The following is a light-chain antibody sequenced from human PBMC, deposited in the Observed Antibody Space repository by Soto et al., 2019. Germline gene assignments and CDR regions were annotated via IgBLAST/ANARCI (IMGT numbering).Light chain of an antibody. J-gene: IGLJ1*01. CDR3: NSYTSSSTLPDV. CDR1: SSDVGGYNY. CDR2: DVS. V-gene: IGLV2-14*01. Sequence: QSALTQPASVSGSPGQSITISCTGTSSDVGGYNYVSWYQQHPSKAPKVMIYDVSNRPSGVSNRFSGSKSGNTASLTISGLQAEDEADYYCNSYTSSSTLPDVFGTGTKVTVL.